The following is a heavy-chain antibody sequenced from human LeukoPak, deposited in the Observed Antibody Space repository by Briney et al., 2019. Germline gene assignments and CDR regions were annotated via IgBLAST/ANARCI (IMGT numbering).Heavy chain of an antibody. D-gene: IGHD3-10*01. CDR3: ARVTSPMVYPPFDY. V-gene: IGHV3-30*02. CDR1: GFTFSSYG. Sequence: PGGSLRLSCAASGFTFSSYGMHWVRQAPGKGLEWVAFIRYDGSNKYYADSVKGRFTISRDNAKNTLYLQMNSLRAEDTAVYYCARVTSPMVYPPFDYWGQGTLVTVSP. J-gene: IGHJ4*02. CDR2: IRYDGSNK.